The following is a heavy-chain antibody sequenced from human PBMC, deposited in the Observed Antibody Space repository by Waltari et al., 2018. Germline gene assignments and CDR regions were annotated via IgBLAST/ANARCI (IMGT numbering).Heavy chain of an antibody. V-gene: IGHV3-21*01. Sequence: EVQLVESGGGLVKPGGSLRLSCAASGFTFSSYSMNWVRQAPGKGLEWVASISSSSSYIYYAYSVKGRLTISRNNAKNSLYLQMNSLRAEDTAVYYCARDQMVVPLLPYYYYGMDVWGQGTTVTVSS. J-gene: IGHJ6*02. CDR2: ISSSSSYI. D-gene: IGHD2-2*01. CDR3: ARDQMVVPLLPYYYYGMDV. CDR1: GFTFSSYS.